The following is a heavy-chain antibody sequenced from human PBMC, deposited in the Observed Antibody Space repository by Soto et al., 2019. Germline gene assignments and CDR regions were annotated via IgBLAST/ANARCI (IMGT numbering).Heavy chain of an antibody. Sequence: SETLSLTCTVSGGSISSYYWSWIRQPPGKGLEWIGYIYYSGSTNYNPSLKSRVTISVDTSKNQFSLKLSSVTAADTAVYYCARHSSSTVWGFDYWGQGTLVTVSS. CDR2: IYYSGST. CDR1: GGSISSYY. V-gene: IGHV4-59*08. J-gene: IGHJ4*02. D-gene: IGHD6-6*01. CDR3: ARHSSSTVWGFDY.